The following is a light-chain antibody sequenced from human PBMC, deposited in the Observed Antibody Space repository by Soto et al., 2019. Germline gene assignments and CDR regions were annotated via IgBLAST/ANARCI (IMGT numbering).Light chain of an antibody. CDR1: NIGSKS. J-gene: IGLJ1*01. Sequence: SSELTQPPSVSVAPGKSARLTCGGNNIGSKSVHWYQQKPGQAPVLVIYYDSDRPSGIPERFSGSNSGNTANLTISRVEAGDEADYYCQVWDSSSDHYVFGTGTKV. CDR2: YDS. CDR3: QVWDSSSDHYV. V-gene: IGLV3-21*04.